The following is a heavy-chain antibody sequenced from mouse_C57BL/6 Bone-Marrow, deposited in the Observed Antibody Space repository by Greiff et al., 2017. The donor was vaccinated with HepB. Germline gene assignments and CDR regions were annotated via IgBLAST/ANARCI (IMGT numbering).Heavy chain of an antibody. D-gene: IGHD1-1*01. CDR3: ARLDYGSSYGYFDV. V-gene: IGHV1-82*01. CDR2: IYPGDGDT. Sequence: VKLMESGPELVKPGASVKISCKASGYAFSSSWMNWVKQRPGKGLEWIGRIYPGDGDTNYNGKFKGKATLTADKSSSTAYMQLSSLTSEDSAVYFCARLDYGSSYGYFDVWGTGTTVTVSS. J-gene: IGHJ1*03. CDR1: GYAFSSSW.